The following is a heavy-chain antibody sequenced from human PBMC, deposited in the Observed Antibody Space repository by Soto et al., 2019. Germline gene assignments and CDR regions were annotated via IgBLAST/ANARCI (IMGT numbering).Heavy chain of an antibody. Sequence: EVQLVESGGGLVQPGGSLRLSCAASGFTVSSNYMSWVRQAPGKGLEWVSVIYSGGSTYYADSVKGRFTISRDNSKNTLYLQMNSLRAEDTAVYYCAREYSYRYYYYYAMDVWGQGTTVTVSS. CDR1: GFTVSSNY. V-gene: IGHV3-66*01. J-gene: IGHJ6*02. D-gene: IGHD5-18*01. CDR3: AREYSYRYYYYYAMDV. CDR2: IYSGGST.